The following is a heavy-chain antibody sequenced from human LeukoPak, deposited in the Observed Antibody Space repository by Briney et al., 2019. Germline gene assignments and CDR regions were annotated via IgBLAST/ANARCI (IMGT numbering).Heavy chain of an antibody. V-gene: IGHV3-48*04. CDR3: ARDNWEPPHSDY. CDR2: ISSSGSTI. J-gene: IGHJ4*02. CDR1: GFTFSSYG. Sequence: GGSLRLSRAASGFTFSSYGMHWVRQAPGKGLEWVSYISSSGSTIYYADSVKGRFTISRDNAKNSLYLQMNSLRAEDTAVYYCARDNWEPPHSDYWGQGTLVTVSS. D-gene: IGHD1-26*01.